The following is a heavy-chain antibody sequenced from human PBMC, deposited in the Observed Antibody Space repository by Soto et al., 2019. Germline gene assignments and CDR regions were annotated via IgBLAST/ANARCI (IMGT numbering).Heavy chain of an antibody. V-gene: IGHV4-39*01. CDR1: GGSISSSGYY. D-gene: IGHD5-12*01. J-gene: IGHJ6*03. Sequence: PSETLSLTCTVSGGSISSSGYYWGWIRQPPGKGLEWIGSIYYSGSTYYNPSLKSRVTISVDTSKNQFSLNLSSVTAAYTSVYYCARQHVDDYYYYYMDVWGKGTTVTVSS. CDR3: ARQHVDDYYYYYMDV. CDR2: IYYSGST.